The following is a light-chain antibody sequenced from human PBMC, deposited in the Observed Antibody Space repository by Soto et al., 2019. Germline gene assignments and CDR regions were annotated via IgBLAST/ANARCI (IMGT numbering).Light chain of an antibody. V-gene: IGLV2-14*01. CDR2: EVR. CDR3: SSYTSKSSLI. CDR1: MRDVGAYNL. Sequence: QSALTQPASVSGSPGESITISCAGTMRDVGAYNLVSWYQQHPGRAPQLIIYEVRNRPSGISFRFSGSKSGNTASLTISGLQAEDEADYYCSSYTSKSSLIFGGGTKLTVL. J-gene: IGLJ2*01.